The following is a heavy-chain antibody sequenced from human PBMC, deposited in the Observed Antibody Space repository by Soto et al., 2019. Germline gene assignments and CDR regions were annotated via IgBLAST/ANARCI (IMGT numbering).Heavy chain of an antibody. CDR2: IYYSGST. J-gene: IGHJ6*02. V-gene: IGHV4-39*01. CDR1: GGSISSSSYY. Sequence: SETLSLTCTVSGGSISSSSYYWGWIRQPPEKGLEWIGSIYYSGSTYYNPSLKSRVTISVDTSKNQFSLKLSSVTAADTAVYYCARQVMTTVTTLRYYYYYGMDVWGQGTTVTVSS. CDR3: ARQVMTTVTTLRYYYYYGMDV. D-gene: IGHD4-4*01.